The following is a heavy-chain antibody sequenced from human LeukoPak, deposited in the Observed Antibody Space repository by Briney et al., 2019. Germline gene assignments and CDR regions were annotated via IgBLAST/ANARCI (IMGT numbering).Heavy chain of an antibody. CDR1: GGSISSYY. CDR2: IYTSGST. V-gene: IGHV4-4*07. J-gene: IGHJ5*02. CDR3: ARGITMVRGISVPNWFDP. Sequence: SETLSLTCTVSGGSISSYYWSWIRQPAGKGLEWIGRIYTSGSTNYNPSLKSRVTMSVDTSKNQFSLKLSSVTAADTAVYYCARGITMVRGISVPNWFDPWGQGTLVTDSS. D-gene: IGHD3-10*01.